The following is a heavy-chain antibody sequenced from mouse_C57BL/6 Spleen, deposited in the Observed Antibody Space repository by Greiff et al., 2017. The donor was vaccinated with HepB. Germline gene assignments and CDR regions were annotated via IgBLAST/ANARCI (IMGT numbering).Heavy chain of an antibody. CDR1: GFTFSDYG. CDR2: ISSGSSTI. CDR3: ARRTGRGAMDY. Sequence: DVKLVESGGGLVKPGGSLKLSCAASGFTFSDYGMHWVRQAPEKGLEWVAYISSGSSTIYYADTVKGRFTISRDNAKNTLFLQMTSLRSEDTAMYYCARRTGRGAMDYWGQGTSVTVSS. D-gene: IGHD3-3*01. V-gene: IGHV5-17*01. J-gene: IGHJ4*01.